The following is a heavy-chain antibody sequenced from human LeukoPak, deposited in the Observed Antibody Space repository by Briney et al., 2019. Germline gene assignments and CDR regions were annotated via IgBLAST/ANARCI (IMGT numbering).Heavy chain of an antibody. D-gene: IGHD5-18*01. CDR3: ACSNSVGLWLLVGSLGY. V-gene: IGHV4-30-4*01. Sequence: SQTLSLTCTVSGGSISSGDYYWSWIRQPPGKGLEWIGYIYYSGSTYYNPSLKSRVTISVDTSKNQFSLKLSSVTAADTAVYYCACSNSVGLWLLVGSLGYWGQGTLVTVSS. CDR1: GGSISSGDYY. CDR2: IYYSGST. J-gene: IGHJ4*02.